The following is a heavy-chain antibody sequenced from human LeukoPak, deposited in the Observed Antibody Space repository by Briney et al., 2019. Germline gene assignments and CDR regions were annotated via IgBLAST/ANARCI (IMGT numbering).Heavy chain of an antibody. CDR2: ISWDGGGT. D-gene: IGHD5-12*01. J-gene: IGHJ4*02. V-gene: IGHV3-43D*03. Sequence: GGSLRLSCAASGFTFDDYAMHWVRQAPGKGLEWVSLISWDGGGTYYADSVKGRFTISRDNSKNSLYLQMNSLRAEDTALYYCAKGGIVATSIDYWGQGTLVTVSS. CDR3: AKGGIVATSIDY. CDR1: GFTFDDYA.